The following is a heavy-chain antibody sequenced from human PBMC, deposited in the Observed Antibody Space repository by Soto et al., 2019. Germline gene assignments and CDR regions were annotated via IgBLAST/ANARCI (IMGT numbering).Heavy chain of an antibody. CDR3: ARGGSGSYATGGYYYYAMDV. V-gene: IGHV1-69*01. J-gene: IGHJ6*02. CDR1: GGTFNSYA. D-gene: IGHD1-26*01. CDR2: FIPIYGTA. Sequence: QVQLVQSGAEVKKPGSSVKVSCTASGGTFNSYAINWVRQAPGQGPEWMGAFIPIYGTANYAQGFQGRVTLTADESMTTGYMDLSRLRSEDTAVYYCARGGSGSYATGGYYYYAMDVWGQGTTVTVSS.